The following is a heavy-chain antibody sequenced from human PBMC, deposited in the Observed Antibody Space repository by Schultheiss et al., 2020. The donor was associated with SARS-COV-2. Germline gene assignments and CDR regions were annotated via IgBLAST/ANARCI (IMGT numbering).Heavy chain of an antibody. Sequence: WVRQAPGKGLEWIGSIYYSGSTYYNPSLKSRVTISVDTSKNQFSLKLSSVTAADTAVYYCARARAAPPLDYYYYMDVWGKGTTVTVSS. V-gene: IGHV4-39*07. CDR2: IYYSGST. CDR3: ARARAAPPLDYYYYMDV. D-gene: IGHD2-15*01. J-gene: IGHJ6*03.